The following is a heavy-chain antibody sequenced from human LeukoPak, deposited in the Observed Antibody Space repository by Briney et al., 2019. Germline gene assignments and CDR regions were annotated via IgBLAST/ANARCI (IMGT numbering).Heavy chain of an antibody. CDR2: ISSNGGST. CDR1: GSTFSSYA. V-gene: IGHV3-64*01. J-gene: IGHJ3*02. CDR3: ARATHNYDFWSGYYSDAFDI. Sequence: PGGSLRLSCAASGSTFSSYAMHWVRQAPGKGLEYVSAISSNGGSTYYANSVKGRFTISRDNSKNTLYLQMGSLRAEDMAVYYCARATHNYDFWSGYYSDAFDIWGQGTMVTVSS. D-gene: IGHD3-3*01.